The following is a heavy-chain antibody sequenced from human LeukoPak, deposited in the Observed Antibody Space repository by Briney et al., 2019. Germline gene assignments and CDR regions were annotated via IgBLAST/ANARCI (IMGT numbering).Heavy chain of an antibody. CDR1: GXTFSSYD. CDR2: ISSSSSYI. V-gene: IGHV3-21*01. Sequence: SGGSLRLSCAASGXTFSSYDVNWVRQAPGKGLEWVSYISSSSSYIYYADSVKGRFTISRDNAKNSLYLQMNSLRAEDTAVYYCARVDAFDLWGQGTMVTVSS. CDR3: ARVDAFDL. J-gene: IGHJ3*01.